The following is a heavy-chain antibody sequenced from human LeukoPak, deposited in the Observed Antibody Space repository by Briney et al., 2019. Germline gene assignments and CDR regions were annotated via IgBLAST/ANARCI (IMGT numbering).Heavy chain of an antibody. J-gene: IGHJ6*02. CDR3: ARELWFEYYYYGMDV. Sequence: SETLSLTCAVSGYSISSGYYWGWIRQPPGKGLEWIGYIYYSGSTNYNPSLKSRVTISVDTSKNQFSLKLSSVTAADTAVYYCARELWFEYYYYGMDVWGQGTTVTVSS. D-gene: IGHD5-18*01. V-gene: IGHV4-38-2*01. CDR1: GYSISSGYY. CDR2: IYYSGST.